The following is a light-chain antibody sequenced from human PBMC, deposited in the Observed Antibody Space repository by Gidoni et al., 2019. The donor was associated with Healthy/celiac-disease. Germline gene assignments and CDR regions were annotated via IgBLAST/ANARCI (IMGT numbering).Light chain of an antibody. CDR3: QHANSFPPEFP. V-gene: IGKV1-12*01. CDR1: QGISSW. CDR2: AAS. Sequence: DIQMTQSPSSVSASVGDRVPINCRESQGISSWLAWYQQKPGKAPKLLIYAASSLQSGVPSRFSCRVSGTDFTLPISSLQPEDFATYYCQHANSFPPEFPFGPRPNVDIQ. J-gene: IGKJ3*01.